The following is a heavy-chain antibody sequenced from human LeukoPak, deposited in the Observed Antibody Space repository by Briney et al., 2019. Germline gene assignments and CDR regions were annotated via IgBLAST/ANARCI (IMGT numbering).Heavy chain of an antibody. Sequence: ASVKVSCKVSGYTLTELSIHWVRQAPGQGLEWMGGIIPIFGTANYAQKFQGRVTITADKSTSTAYMELSSLRSEDTAVYYCASANDAFDIWGQGTMVTVSS. CDR3: ASANDAFDI. CDR2: IIPIFGTA. V-gene: IGHV1-69*06. CDR1: GYTLTELS. J-gene: IGHJ3*02.